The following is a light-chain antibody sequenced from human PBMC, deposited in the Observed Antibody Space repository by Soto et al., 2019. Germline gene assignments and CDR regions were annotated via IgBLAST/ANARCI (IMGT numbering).Light chain of an antibody. V-gene: IGKV3-15*01. CDR1: QSVSSN. CDR2: GAS. J-gene: IGKJ2*01. Sequence: EKVMTQSPATLSVSPGERATLSCRASQSVSSNLAWYQQKPGQAPRLLIYGASTRATGIPARFSGSGSGTEFTLTIGSLQSEDFAVYYCQQYNNWPHTFGQGTKVEIK. CDR3: QQYNNWPHT.